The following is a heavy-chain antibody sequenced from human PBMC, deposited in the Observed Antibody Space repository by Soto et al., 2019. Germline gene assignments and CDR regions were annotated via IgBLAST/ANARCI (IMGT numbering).Heavy chain of an antibody. J-gene: IGHJ6*03. D-gene: IGHD3-3*02. Sequence: ASVKVSCKASGYTFTSYGISWVRQAPGQGLEWMGWISAYNGNTNYAQKLQGRVTMTTDTSTSTAYMELRSLRSDDTAVYYCARERHSSGVGYYYYYMDVWGKGTTVTVSS. V-gene: IGHV1-18*01. CDR1: GYTFTSYG. CDR2: ISAYNGNT. CDR3: ARERHSSGVGYYYYYMDV.